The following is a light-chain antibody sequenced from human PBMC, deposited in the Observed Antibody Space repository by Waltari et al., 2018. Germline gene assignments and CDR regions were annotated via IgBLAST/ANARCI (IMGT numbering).Light chain of an antibody. Sequence: QSVLTQAPSVSGAPGQRVTISCTGGDSSIASFGFNCYQHLPGRVPKLLIYENTKRPSGCPDRFPGSKSGTSASRAIEGLQPEDEGDYYCQSYDNSLRGSLVFGGGTKVTV. CDR1: DSSIASFG. V-gene: IGLV1-40*01. J-gene: IGLJ3*02. CDR2: ENT. CDR3: QSYDNSLRGSLV.